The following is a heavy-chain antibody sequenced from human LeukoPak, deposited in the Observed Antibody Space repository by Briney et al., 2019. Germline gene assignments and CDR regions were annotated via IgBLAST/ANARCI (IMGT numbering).Heavy chain of an antibody. CDR1: GYTFTSYG. V-gene: IGHV1-18*01. CDR3: ARVSYDFWSGYYTELGWFDP. CDR2: ISAYNGNT. D-gene: IGHD3-3*01. Sequence: GASVKVTCKASGYTFTSYGISWVRQAPGQGLEWMGWISAYNGNTNYAQKLQGRVTMTTDTSTSTAYMELRSLRSDDTAVYYCARVSYDFWSGYYTELGWFDPWGQGTLVTVSS. J-gene: IGHJ5*02.